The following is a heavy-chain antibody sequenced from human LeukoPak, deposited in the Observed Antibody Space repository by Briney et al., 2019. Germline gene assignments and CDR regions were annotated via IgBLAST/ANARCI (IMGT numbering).Heavy chain of an antibody. CDR1: GYSISSGYY. CDR3: ARHRQQLVDY. D-gene: IGHD6-13*01. CDR2: IYYSGST. V-gene: IGHV4-38-2*01. J-gene: IGHJ4*02. Sequence: NPSETLPLTCAVSGYSISSGYYWGWIRQPPGKGLEWIGSIYYSGSTYYNPSLKSRVTISIDTSKNQFSLKLSSVTAADTAVYYCARHRQQLVDYWGQGTLVTVSS.